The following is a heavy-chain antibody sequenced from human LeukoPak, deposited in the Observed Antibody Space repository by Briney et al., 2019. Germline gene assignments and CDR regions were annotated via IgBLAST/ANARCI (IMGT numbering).Heavy chain of an antibody. CDR2: IDSDGSST. V-gene: IGHV3-74*01. CDR1: GFTFSSYW. J-gene: IGHJ4*02. CDR3: ARSGAPTPDY. D-gene: IGHD2-15*01. Sequence: GGSLRLSCAASGFTFSSYWMHWVRQSPGKGLVWVSRIDSDGSSTIYADSVKGRFTISRANAKNTLNLQMNSLRAEDTGLYYCARSGAPTPDYWGQGTLVIVSS.